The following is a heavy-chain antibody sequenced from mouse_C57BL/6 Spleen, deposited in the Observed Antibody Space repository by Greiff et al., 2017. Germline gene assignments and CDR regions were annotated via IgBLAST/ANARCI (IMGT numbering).Heavy chain of an antibody. D-gene: IGHD1-3*01. CDR2: ISSGSSTI. V-gene: IGHV5-17*01. Sequence: EVQLVESGGGLVKPGGSLKLSCAASGFTFRDYGMHWVRQAPEKGLEWVAYISSGSSTIYYADTVKGRFTISRDNAKNTLFLQMTSLRSEDTAMYYCACEWYYAMDYWGQGTSVTVSS. CDR3: ACEWYYAMDY. J-gene: IGHJ4*01. CDR1: GFTFRDYG.